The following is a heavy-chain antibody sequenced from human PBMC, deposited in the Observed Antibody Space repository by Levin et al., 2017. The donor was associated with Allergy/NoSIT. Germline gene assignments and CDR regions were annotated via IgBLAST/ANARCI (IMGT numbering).Heavy chain of an antibody. V-gene: IGHV3-21*01. CDR3: ASAGAHDFAAY. J-gene: IGHJ4*02. CDR2: ISSSSSYI. Sequence: GGSLRLSCAASGFTFSIYSMNWVRQAPGKGLEWVSSISSSSSYIYYADSLKGRFTISRDNAKNSLYLQMSSLRPEDTAVYYCASAGAHDFAAYWGQGTLVTVSS. D-gene: IGHD3-3*01. CDR1: GFTFSIYS.